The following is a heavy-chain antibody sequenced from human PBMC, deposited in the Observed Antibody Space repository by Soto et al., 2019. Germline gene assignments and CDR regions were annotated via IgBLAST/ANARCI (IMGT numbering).Heavy chain of an antibody. V-gene: IGHV1-8*01. CDR2: MNPNSGNT. D-gene: IGHD3-3*01. J-gene: IGHJ3*02. Sequence: ASVKVSCKAPGYTFTSYDINWVRQATGQGLEWMGWMNPNSGNTGYAQKFQGRVTMTRNTSISTAYMELSSLRSEDTAVYYCARVSRFLEWLSPDAFDIWGQGTMVTVSS. CDR3: ARVSRFLEWLSPDAFDI. CDR1: GYTFTSYD.